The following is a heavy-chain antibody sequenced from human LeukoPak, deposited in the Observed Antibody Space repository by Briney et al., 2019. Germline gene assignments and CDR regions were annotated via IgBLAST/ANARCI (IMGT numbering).Heavy chain of an antibody. V-gene: IGHV3-30-3*01. Sequence: GGSLRLSCAASGFTFSSYAMHWVRQAPGKGLEWVTVISYDGSNKYYADSVKGRFTISRDNSKNTLYLQMNSLRAEDTAVYYCARVSSTFYWGQGTLVTVSS. CDR2: ISYDGSNK. CDR1: GFTFSSYA. D-gene: IGHD6-6*01. J-gene: IGHJ4*02. CDR3: ARVSSTFY.